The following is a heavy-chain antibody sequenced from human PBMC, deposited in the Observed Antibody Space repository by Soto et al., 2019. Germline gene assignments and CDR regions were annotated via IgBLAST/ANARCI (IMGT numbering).Heavy chain of an antibody. CDR3: ARGRVPMVRGAINS. CDR2: SNPSGGST. Sequence: QVQLVQSGAEVKKPGASVKVSCKAFGYTFIRYYIHWVRQAPGQGLEWVGISNPSGGSTSYTQKSQGRVTTTSDTSTRTVYMELSTLRPDDTAVYYCARGRVPMVRGAINSWAQGTLVTVSP. CDR1: GYTFIRYY. J-gene: IGHJ4*02. V-gene: IGHV1-46*01. D-gene: IGHD3-10*01.